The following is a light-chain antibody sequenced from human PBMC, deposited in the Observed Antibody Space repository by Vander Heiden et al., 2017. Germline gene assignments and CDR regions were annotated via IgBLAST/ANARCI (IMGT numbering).Light chain of an antibody. CDR1: ALPKQY. V-gene: IGLV3-25*03. CDR3: QSADSSGTYVV. J-gene: IGLJ2*01. Sequence: SYELTQPPSVSVSPGQPARITCSGSALPKQYAYWYQQKPGQAPVLVIYKDSERPSGVPERFSGSSSGTKVTFTISGVQAEDEADYYCQSADSSGTYVVFGGGTKLTVL. CDR2: KDS.